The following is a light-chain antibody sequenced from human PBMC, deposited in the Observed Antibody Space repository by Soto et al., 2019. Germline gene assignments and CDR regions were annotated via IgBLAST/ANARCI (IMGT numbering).Light chain of an antibody. CDR3: HQRQSWPRT. CDR1: QSISRS. J-gene: IGKJ1*01. Sequence: EIVLTQSPAILSVPPGERATLSCRASQSISRSLAWYQQKPGQAPRLLISDASTRATGIPARFSGSGSGTEFTLTISSLQSEDFALYYCHQRQSWPRTFGQGTKVDIK. CDR2: DAS. V-gene: IGKV3-15*01.